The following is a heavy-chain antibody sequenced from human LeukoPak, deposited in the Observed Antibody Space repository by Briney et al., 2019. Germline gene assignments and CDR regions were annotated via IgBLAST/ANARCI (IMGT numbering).Heavy chain of an antibody. D-gene: IGHD3-9*01. J-gene: IGHJ3*02. CDR3: ARSSHYDILTGYSEEDAFDI. CDR2: ISSSSSTI. V-gene: IGHV3-48*02. CDR1: GFTFSSYS. Sequence: PGGSLRLSCAASGFTFSSYSVNWVRQAPGKGLEWVSYISSSSSTIYYADSVKGRFTISRDNAKNSLYLQMDRLRDEDTAVYYCARSSHYDILTGYSEEDAFDIWGQGTMVTVSS.